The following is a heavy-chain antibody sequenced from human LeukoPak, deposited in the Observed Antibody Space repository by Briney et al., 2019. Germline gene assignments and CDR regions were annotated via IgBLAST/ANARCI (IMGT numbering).Heavy chain of an antibody. Sequence: PGGSLRLSCAASGFTFSVYWMHWVRQTPGEGLVWVSRIISDGSSTSYADSVKGRFTISRDNAKNTLYLQMNSLRVEDTAVYYCARDGSLPDYWGQGTLVTVSS. CDR2: IISDGSST. CDR1: GFTFSVYW. V-gene: IGHV3-74*01. CDR3: ARDGSLPDY. J-gene: IGHJ4*02.